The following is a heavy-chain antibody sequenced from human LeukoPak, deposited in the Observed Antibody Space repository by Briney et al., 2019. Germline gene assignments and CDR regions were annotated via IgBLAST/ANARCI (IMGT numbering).Heavy chain of an antibody. J-gene: IGHJ5*02. D-gene: IGHD3-22*01. CDR1: GFTFSSYE. V-gene: IGHV3-48*03. CDR3: ARDLGQYYDTSDNWFDP. Sequence: GRSLRLSCAASGFTFSSYEMNWVRQAPGKGMEWVSYISSSGSTIYYADSVKRRFTISRDNAKNTLNLQMNSLRAEDTAVYYCARDLGQYYDTSDNWFDPWGQGTLVTVSS. CDR2: ISSSGSTI.